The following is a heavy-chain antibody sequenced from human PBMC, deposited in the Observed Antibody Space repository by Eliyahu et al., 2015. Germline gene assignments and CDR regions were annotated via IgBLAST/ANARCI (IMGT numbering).Heavy chain of an antibody. CDR1: GGSFSXYY. J-gene: IGHJ3*02. CDR3: ARGAHSGYDRKVAFDI. V-gene: IGHV4-34*01. D-gene: IGHD5-12*01. CDR2: INHSGST. Sequence: QVQLQQWGAGLLKPSXTLSLTCXVXGGSFSXYYWSWXRQPPGKGLEWIGEINHSGSTNXNPSLKSRVTISVDTSKNQFSLKLSSVTAADTAVYYCARGAHSGYDRKVAFDIWGQGTMVTVSS.